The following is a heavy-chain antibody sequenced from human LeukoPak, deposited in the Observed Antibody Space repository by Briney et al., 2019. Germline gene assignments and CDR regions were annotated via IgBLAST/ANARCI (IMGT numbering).Heavy chain of an antibody. CDR1: GFTFSTYW. CDR3: ARDLSIGTTVLDY. J-gene: IGHJ4*02. V-gene: IGHV3-7*01. Sequence: GGSLRLSCVASGFTFSTYWMNWVRQAPGKGPEWVATIKEDGSEKFYVDSVKGRFTISRDNAKNSLYLQMNSLRPEDTAVYYCARDLSIGTTVLDYWGQGTLVTVSS. CDR2: IKEDGSEK. D-gene: IGHD4-11*01.